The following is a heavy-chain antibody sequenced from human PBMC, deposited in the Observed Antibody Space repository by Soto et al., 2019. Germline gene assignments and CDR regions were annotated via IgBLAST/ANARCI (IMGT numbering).Heavy chain of an antibody. V-gene: IGHV1-18*01. Sequence: GASVKVSCKASGYTFTSYGISWVRQAPGQGLEWMGWISAYNGNTNYAQKLQGRVTMTTDTSTSTAYMELRSLRSDDTAVYYCARVKQTQWVVRSGNWFDPWGQGTLVTVSS. CDR1: GYTFTSYG. J-gene: IGHJ5*02. CDR2: ISAYNGNT. D-gene: IGHD6-19*01. CDR3: ARVKQTQWVVRSGNWFDP.